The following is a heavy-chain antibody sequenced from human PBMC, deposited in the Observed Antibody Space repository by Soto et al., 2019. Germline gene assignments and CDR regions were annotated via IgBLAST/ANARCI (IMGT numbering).Heavy chain of an antibody. CDR3: ARGNGFNLY. J-gene: IGHJ4*02. CDR2: ISYNGNT. CDR1: GGSFSKHN. D-gene: IGHD2-8*01. Sequence: QVQLQESGPGLVKPSETLSLTCTVSGGSFSKHNWSWIRQPPGKGLEWIGYISYNGNTNYNPSLKSRVTILVDTSKSQFSLKLSSVTAADTAVYYCARGNGFNLYWGQGALVTVSS. V-gene: IGHV4-59*11.